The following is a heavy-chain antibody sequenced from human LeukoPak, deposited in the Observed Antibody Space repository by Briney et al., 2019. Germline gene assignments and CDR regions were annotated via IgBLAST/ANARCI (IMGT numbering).Heavy chain of an antibody. Sequence: ASVKVSCKASGGTFSSYAISWVRQATGQGLEWMGWMNPNSGNTGYAQKFQGRVSITRNTSISTAYMELSSLRSEDTAVYYCARGIRRNINYWFDPWGQGTPVTVSS. CDR1: GGTFSSYA. V-gene: IGHV1-8*03. J-gene: IGHJ5*02. D-gene: IGHD1-14*01. CDR3: ARGIRRNINYWFDP. CDR2: MNPNSGNT.